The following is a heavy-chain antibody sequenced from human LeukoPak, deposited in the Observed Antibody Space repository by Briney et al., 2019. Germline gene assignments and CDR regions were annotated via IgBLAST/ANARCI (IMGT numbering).Heavy chain of an antibody. V-gene: IGHV3-23*01. CDR1: GFSFSSYA. CDR2: ISGSGGST. D-gene: IGHD5-24*01. Sequence: GGSLRLSCAASGFSFSSYAMSWVRQAPGKGLEWVSAISGSGGSTYYADSVKGRFTISRDNSKNTLYLQMNSLRAEDTAVYYCAKARSGGYNPSYGGKETLATASS. J-gene: IGHJ4*02. CDR3: AKARSGGYNPSY.